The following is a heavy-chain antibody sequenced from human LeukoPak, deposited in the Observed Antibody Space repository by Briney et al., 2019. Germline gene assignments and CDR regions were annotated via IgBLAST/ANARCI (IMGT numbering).Heavy chain of an antibody. D-gene: IGHD3-16*01. CDR2: IYYSGST. V-gene: IGHV4-39*01. CDR3: AGHRSSAYDAFDI. Sequence: PSETLSLTCTVSGGSISSSSYYWGWIRQPPGKGLEWIGSIYYSGSTYYNPSLKSRVTISVDTSKNQFSLKLSSVTAADTAVYYCAGHRSSAYDAFDIWGQGTMVTVSS. J-gene: IGHJ3*02. CDR1: GGSISSSSYY.